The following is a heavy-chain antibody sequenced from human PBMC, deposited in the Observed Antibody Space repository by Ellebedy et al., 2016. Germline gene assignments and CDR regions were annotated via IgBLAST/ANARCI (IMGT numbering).Heavy chain of an antibody. D-gene: IGHD2-21*02. Sequence: ASVKVSCKASGYTFTSYGISWVRQAPGEGLEWMGRFIPILDIPHYAQKFQGRLTLTADKSTSTAYLELSSLTSDDTAVYFCAREMTSTSAGHYFYYAMDVWGQGTTVTVSS. J-gene: IGHJ6*02. V-gene: IGHV1-69*04. CDR2: FIPILDIP. CDR3: AREMTSTSAGHYFYYAMDV. CDR1: GYTFTSYG.